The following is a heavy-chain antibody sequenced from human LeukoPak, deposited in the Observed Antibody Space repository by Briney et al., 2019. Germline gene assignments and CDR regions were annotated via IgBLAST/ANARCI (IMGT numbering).Heavy chain of an antibody. CDR2: ISYDGSNK. J-gene: IGHJ4*02. CDR1: GFTFSSYG. V-gene: IGHV3-30*18. CDR3: AKRGMATIHFDY. Sequence: LPGGSLRLSCAASGFTFSSYGMHWVRQAPGKGLEWVAVISYDGSNKYYADSVKGRFTISRDNSKNTLHLQMNSLRAEDTAVYYCAKRGMATIHFDYWGQGTLVTVSS. D-gene: IGHD5-24*01.